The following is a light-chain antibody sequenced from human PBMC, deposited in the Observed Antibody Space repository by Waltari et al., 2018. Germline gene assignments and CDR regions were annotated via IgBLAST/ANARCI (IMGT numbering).Light chain of an antibody. J-gene: IGLJ1*01. Sequence: QSVLTQPPSASGTPGQRVTIPCSGRSSDIGRNTVNCYQHLPGTAPRLPIYNNYYRPSGVPDRFSGSKSGTSASLAISGLQSEDEAVFYCATWDDSLKGFVFGSGTKVTVL. CDR2: NNY. V-gene: IGLV1-44*01. CDR3: ATWDDSLKGFV. CDR1: SSDIGRNT.